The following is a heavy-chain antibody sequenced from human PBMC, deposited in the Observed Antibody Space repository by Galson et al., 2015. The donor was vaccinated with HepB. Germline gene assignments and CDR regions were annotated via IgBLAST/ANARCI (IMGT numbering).Heavy chain of an antibody. V-gene: IGHV1-46*04. CDR2: INPSGGST. CDR1: GYTFTSYY. CDR3: AREREEARIQLWLHY. D-gene: IGHD5-18*01. J-gene: IGHJ4*02. Sequence: SVKVSCKASGYTFTSYYMHWVRQAPGQGLEWMGVINPSGGSTSYAQKLQGRVTTTRDTSTSTVYMELSSLRSDDTAVYYCAREREEARIQLWLHYWGQGTLVTVSS.